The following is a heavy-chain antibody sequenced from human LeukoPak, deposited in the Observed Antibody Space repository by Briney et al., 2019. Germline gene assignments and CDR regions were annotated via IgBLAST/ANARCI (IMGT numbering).Heavy chain of an antibody. V-gene: IGHV3-30-3*01. CDR3: AREGLYYDIFYGMDV. J-gene: IGHJ6*02. D-gene: IGHD3-9*01. Sequence: GGSLRLSCAASGFTFSSYWMHWVRQAPGKGLEWVTLISYEGSKICYADSVKGRFTISRNNSKNTLYLQMNSLRAEDTAVCYCAREGLYYDIFYGMDVWGQGTTVTVSS. CDR2: ISYEGSKI. CDR1: GFTFSSYW.